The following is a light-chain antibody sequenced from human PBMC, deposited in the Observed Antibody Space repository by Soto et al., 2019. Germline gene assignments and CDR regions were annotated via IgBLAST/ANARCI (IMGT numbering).Light chain of an antibody. CDR1: QSVSSTY. CDR3: QQYGSSPYT. Sequence: EIVLTQSPGTLSLSPGERATLSCRASQSVSSTYLAWYQQKPGQAPRHLIYGASIRATGVPDRFSGSGSGTDFTLTISRLEPEDFAVYYCQQYGSSPYTFGQGTKLEIK. V-gene: IGKV3-20*01. CDR2: GAS. J-gene: IGKJ2*01.